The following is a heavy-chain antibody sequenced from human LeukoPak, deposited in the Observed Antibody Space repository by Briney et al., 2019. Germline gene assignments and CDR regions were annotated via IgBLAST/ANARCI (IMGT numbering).Heavy chain of an antibody. CDR1: GFTFSSYW. V-gene: IGHV3-7*01. CDR2: IKQDGSEK. J-gene: IGHJ4*02. CDR3: AREGGVGATDY. D-gene: IGHD1-26*01. Sequence: PGGFLRLSCAASGFTFSSYWMSWVRQAPGKGLEWVANIKQDGSEKYYVDSVKGRFTISRDNAKNSLYLQMNSLRAEDTAVYYCAREGGVGATDYWGQGTLVTVSS.